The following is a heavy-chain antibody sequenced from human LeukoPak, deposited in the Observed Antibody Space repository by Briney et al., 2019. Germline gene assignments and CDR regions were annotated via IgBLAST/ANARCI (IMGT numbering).Heavy chain of an antibody. Sequence: PGRSLRLSCAASGFTFDDYAMHWVRQAPGKGLEWVSGISWNGGSIGYADSAKGRFTISRDNAKNSLYLQMNSLRAEDTALYYCAKDMAGPLDYWGQGTLVTVSS. CDR1: GFTFDDYA. CDR2: ISWNGGSI. D-gene: IGHD6-19*01. V-gene: IGHV3-9*01. J-gene: IGHJ4*02. CDR3: AKDMAGPLDY.